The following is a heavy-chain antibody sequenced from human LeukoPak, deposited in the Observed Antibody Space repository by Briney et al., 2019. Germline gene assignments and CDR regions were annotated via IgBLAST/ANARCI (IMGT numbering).Heavy chain of an antibody. V-gene: IGHV4-59*01. Sequence: SETLSLTCTVSGGFISSFYWSWIRQPPGKGLEWIGYIYYSGSTNYNPSLKSRVTISVDTSKNQFSLKLSSVTAADTAVYYCARYPYCGGDCPAYYYGMDVWGQGTTVTVSS. CDR2: IYYSGST. CDR3: ARYPYCGGDCPAYYYGMDV. J-gene: IGHJ6*02. D-gene: IGHD2-21*02. CDR1: GGFISSFY.